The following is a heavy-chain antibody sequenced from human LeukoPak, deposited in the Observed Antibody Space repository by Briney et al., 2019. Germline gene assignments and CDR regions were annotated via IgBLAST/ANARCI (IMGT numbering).Heavy chain of an antibody. V-gene: IGHV1-8*03. CDR2: MNPNSGNT. Sequence: ASVKVSCKASGYTFTSYDINWVRQATGQGREWMGWMNPNSGNTGYAQKFQGRVNITRTTSINTANMELSSLRSEDTAVYYCARIVFRKGGLTGYWGQGTLVTVSS. CDR3: ARIVFRKGGLTGY. D-gene: IGHD2/OR15-2a*01. J-gene: IGHJ4*02. CDR1: GYTFTSYD.